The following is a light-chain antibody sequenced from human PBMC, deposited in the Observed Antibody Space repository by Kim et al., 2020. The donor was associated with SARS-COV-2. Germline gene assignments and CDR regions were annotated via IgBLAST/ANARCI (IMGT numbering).Light chain of an antibody. CDR2: YGS. J-gene: IGLJ3*02. Sequence: PGQTATITCGGNNIGRKSVHWYQQKPGQAPILVIYYGSDRPSGIPERFSGSNSGNTATLTITSVEAGDEADYYCQVWDSSSDHPWVFGGGTRLTVL. CDR3: QVWDSSSDHPWV. CDR1: NIGRKS. V-gene: IGLV3-21*04.